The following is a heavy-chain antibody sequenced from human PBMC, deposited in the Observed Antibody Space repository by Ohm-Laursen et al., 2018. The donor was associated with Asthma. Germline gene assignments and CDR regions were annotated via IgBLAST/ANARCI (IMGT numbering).Heavy chain of an antibody. V-gene: IGHV3-21*01. CDR3: AKASTGITGTGVDY. Sequence: SLRLSCAASGYTFSRYSIHWVRQIPGKGLEWVASISTASSFIYYADSVRGRFTTSRDNARNSVYLQMNGLRAEDTALYYCAKASTGITGTGVDYWGQGTLVTVSS. J-gene: IGHJ4*02. CDR2: ISTASSFI. CDR1: GYTFSRYS. D-gene: IGHD1-7*01.